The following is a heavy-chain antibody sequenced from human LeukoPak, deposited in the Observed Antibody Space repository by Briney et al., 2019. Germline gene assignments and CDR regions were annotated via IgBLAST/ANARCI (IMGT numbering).Heavy chain of an antibody. CDR2: IRYDGSNK. V-gene: IGHV3-30*02. CDR1: GFTFSSYG. CDR3: ANDGYGDYVIDY. D-gene: IGHD4-17*01. J-gene: IGHJ4*02. Sequence: GGSLRLSCAASGFTFSSYGMHWVRQAPGKGLEWVAFIRYDGSNKYYADSVKGRFTISRNNSKNTLYLQMNSLRAEDTAVYYCANDGYGDYVIDYWGQGTLVTVSS.